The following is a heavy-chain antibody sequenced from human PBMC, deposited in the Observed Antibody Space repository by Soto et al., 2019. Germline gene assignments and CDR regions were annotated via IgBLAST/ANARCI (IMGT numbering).Heavy chain of an antibody. D-gene: IGHD3-10*01. CDR1: GYTFTGYY. CDR3: AIHRSRHYYAARWDAFDI. CDR2: INPNSGGT. J-gene: IGHJ3*02. Sequence: SVKVSCKASGYTFTGYYMHWVRQAPGQGLEWMGWINPNSGGTNYAQKFQGWVTMTRDTSISTAYRELSRLRSDEKAVSYLAIHRSRHYYAARWDAFDIWGQGTMVTVSS. V-gene: IGHV1-2*04.